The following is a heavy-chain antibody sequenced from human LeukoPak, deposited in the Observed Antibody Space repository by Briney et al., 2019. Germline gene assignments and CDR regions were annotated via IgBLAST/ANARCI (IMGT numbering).Heavy chain of an antibody. Sequence: ASVKVSCKVSGYTLTELSMHWVRQAPGKGLEWMGGFDPEDGETIYAQKFQGRVTMTRDTSMSTAYMELNSLRAEDTAVYYCTRAAGQQLLSPDIFDYWGQGTLVTVSS. V-gene: IGHV1-24*01. D-gene: IGHD6-13*01. CDR2: FDPEDGET. CDR3: TRAAGQQLLSPDIFDY. J-gene: IGHJ4*02. CDR1: GYTLTELS.